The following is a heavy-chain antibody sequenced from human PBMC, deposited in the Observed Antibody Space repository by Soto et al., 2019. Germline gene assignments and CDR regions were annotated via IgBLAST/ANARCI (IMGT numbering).Heavy chain of an antibody. CDR1: GGSFSGYY. J-gene: IGHJ6*03. CDR2: INDSGST. Sequence: QVQLQQWGAGLLKPSETLSLPCAVYGGSFSGYYWSWIRQPPGKGLEWIGEINDSGSTNYNPSLKSRVTISVDTSKNQFSLKLSSVTAADTAVYYCARGGGCTNGVCYNYYYYYMDVWGKGTTVTVSS. CDR3: ARGGGCTNGVCYNYYYYYMDV. V-gene: IGHV4-34*01. D-gene: IGHD2-8*01.